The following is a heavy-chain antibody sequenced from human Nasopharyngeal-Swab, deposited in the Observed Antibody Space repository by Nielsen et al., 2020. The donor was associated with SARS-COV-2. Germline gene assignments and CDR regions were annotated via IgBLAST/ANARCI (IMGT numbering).Heavy chain of an antibody. V-gene: IGHV1-46*01. Sequence: ASVKVSCKASGYTFTSYYVHWVRQAPGQGLVWMGIINPSGGSTTYAQRFQGRLTMTRDTSTSTVYMELSSLRSEDTAVYFCARALYSSGWYDHWGQGTLVTVSS. CDR1: GYTFTSYY. D-gene: IGHD6-19*01. CDR2: INPSGGST. J-gene: IGHJ5*02. CDR3: ARALYSSGWYDH.